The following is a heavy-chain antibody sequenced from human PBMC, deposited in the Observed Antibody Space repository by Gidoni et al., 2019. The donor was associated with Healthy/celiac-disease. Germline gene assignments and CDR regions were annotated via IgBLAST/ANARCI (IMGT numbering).Heavy chain of an antibody. D-gene: IGHD2-2*01. CDR1: GGSLRCYY. V-gene: IGHV4-34*01. CDR3: ARAFRKGYCSSTSCYAANWYFDL. CDR2: INHSEST. Sequence: QVQLQQWGAGLLKPSETLSLTCAVYGGSLRCYYWSGIRQPLGKGLEWIGEINHSESTNYTPSLKSLVTISVDTSKNQFSLKLSSVTAADTAVYYCARAFRKGYCSSTSCYAANWYFDLWGRGTLVTVSS. J-gene: IGHJ2*01.